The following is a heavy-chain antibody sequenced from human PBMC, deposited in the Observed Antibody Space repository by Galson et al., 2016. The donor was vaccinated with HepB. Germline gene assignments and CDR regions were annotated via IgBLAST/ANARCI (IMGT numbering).Heavy chain of an antibody. Sequence: SLRLSCAASGFTFSDYGMHWVRQPPGKGLEWVASIWHDGSQKFYADSVKGRFTISRDNSKNTVHLQMNSLRAVDTAVYYCARDASGSRADFDYWGQGILVTVSS. CDR2: IWHDGSQK. V-gene: IGHV3-33*01. CDR1: GFTFSDYG. J-gene: IGHJ4*02. D-gene: IGHD3-10*01. CDR3: ARDASGSRADFDY.